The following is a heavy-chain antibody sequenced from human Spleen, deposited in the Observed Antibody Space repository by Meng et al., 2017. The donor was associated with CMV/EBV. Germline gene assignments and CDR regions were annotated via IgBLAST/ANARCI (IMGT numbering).Heavy chain of an antibody. Sequence: GESLKISCAASGFTFSNYALSWVRHTPGKGLEWVSAISATDGTTYYADFVEGRFTISRDNFMNTLYLEMHSLRVEDTAVYYCARGGLAFDIWGQGTMVTVSS. CDR1: GFTFSNYA. CDR2: ISATDGTT. J-gene: IGHJ3*02. D-gene: IGHD6-19*01. V-gene: IGHV3-23*01. CDR3: ARGGLAFDI.